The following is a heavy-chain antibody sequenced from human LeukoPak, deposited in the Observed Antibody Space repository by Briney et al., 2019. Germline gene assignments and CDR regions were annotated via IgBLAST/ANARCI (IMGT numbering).Heavy chain of an antibody. CDR3: AKGYSSSWSHYFDY. V-gene: IGHV3-43*01. J-gene: IGHJ4*02. Sequence: GGSLRLSCAVSGFTFDDYTMHWVRQAPGKGLEWVSLISWDGGSTYYADSVKGRFTISRDNSKNSLYLQMNSLRTEDTALYYCAKGYSSSWSHYFDYWGQGTLVTVSS. CDR2: ISWDGGST. D-gene: IGHD6-13*01. CDR1: GFTFDDYT.